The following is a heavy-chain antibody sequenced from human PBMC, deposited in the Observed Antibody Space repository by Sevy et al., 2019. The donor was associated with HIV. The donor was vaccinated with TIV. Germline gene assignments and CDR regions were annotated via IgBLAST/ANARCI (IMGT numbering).Heavy chain of an antibody. CDR3: AEDRIWELVDAFDI. Sequence: GGSLRLSCVASGFTFSNYAMSWVRQAPGKGLEWVSGFSANGGRPKYADSVKGRFTISRDNTKNTLYLQMNSRRAEDTAVYYCAEDRIWELVDAFDIWGQGTMVTVSS. J-gene: IGHJ3*02. CDR1: GFTFSNYA. V-gene: IGHV3-23*01. D-gene: IGHD1-26*01. CDR2: FSANGGRP.